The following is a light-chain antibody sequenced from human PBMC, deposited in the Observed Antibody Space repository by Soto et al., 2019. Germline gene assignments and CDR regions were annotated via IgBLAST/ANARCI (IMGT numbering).Light chain of an antibody. CDR1: QSVGRN. CDR3: QQYNHWPPLT. CDR2: GAS. V-gene: IGKV3-15*01. J-gene: IGKJ4*01. Sequence: EIVMTQSPATLSVSPGERATLSCRASQSVGRNLAWYQQKPGQAPRLLIYGASTRATGIPARFSGSGSGTEFTPTISSPQSEDFAMSSCQQYNHWPPLTFGGGTKVEIK.